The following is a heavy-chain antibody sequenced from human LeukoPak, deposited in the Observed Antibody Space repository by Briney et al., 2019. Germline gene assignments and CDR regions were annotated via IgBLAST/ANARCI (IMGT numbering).Heavy chain of an antibody. CDR2: IYYSGST. D-gene: IGHD1-26*01. V-gene: IGHV4-39*07. Sequence: SETLSLTCTVSGGSISSSSYYWGWIRQPPGKGLEWIGSIYYSGSTYYNPSLKSRVTISVDTSKNQFSLKLSSVTAADTAVYYCARGLGRGSMSFDYWGQGTLVTVSS. J-gene: IGHJ4*02. CDR3: ARGLGRGSMSFDY. CDR1: GGSISSSSYY.